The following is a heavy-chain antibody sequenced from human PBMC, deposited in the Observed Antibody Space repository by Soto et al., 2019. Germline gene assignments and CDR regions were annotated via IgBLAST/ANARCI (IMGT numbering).Heavy chain of an antibody. V-gene: IGHV1-69*01. CDR1: GGTFSNYA. D-gene: IGHD6-13*01. Sequence: QVQLVQSGAEVKRPGSSVKVSCKASGGTFSNYAISWVRRAPGQGLEWMGGIIPIFGTANYAQKFQARVTITADESTSTAYRELNSLRSEDTAMYYCARSPSAAAGSTLGWFDPWGQGTLVTVSS. J-gene: IGHJ5*02. CDR2: IIPIFGTA. CDR3: ARSPSAAAGSTLGWFDP.